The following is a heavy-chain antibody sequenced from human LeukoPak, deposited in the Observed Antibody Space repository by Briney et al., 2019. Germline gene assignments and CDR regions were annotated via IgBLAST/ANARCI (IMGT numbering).Heavy chain of an antibody. Sequence: GGSLRLSCAASGFTFSSYAMSWVRQAPGKGLEWVSAISGSGGSTCYADSVKGRFTISRDNSKNTLYLQMNSLRAEDTAVYYCATLGPYYYGSGSYYLGDYWGQGTLVTVSS. J-gene: IGHJ4*02. CDR2: ISGSGGST. CDR1: GFTFSSYA. CDR3: ATLGPYYYGSGSYYLGDY. V-gene: IGHV3-23*01. D-gene: IGHD3-10*01.